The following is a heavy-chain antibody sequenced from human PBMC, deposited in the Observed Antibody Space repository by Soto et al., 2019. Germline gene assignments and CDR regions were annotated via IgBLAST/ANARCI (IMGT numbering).Heavy chain of an antibody. Sequence: GGSLRLSCAASGFTFSNAWMSWVRQAPGKGLEWVGRIKSKTDGGTTDYAAPVKGRFTISRDDSKNTLYLQMNSLKTEDTAVYYCTTEDLELATGDAFDIWGQGTMVTVSS. V-gene: IGHV3-15*01. D-gene: IGHD5-12*01. CDR2: IKSKTDGGTT. CDR3: TTEDLELATGDAFDI. J-gene: IGHJ3*02. CDR1: GFTFSNAW.